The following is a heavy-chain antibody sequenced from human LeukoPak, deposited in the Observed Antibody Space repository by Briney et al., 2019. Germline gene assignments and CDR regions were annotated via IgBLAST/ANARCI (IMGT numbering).Heavy chain of an antibody. V-gene: IGHV4-59*11. D-gene: IGHD3-16*01. CDR1: GGSISGHY. Sequence: SETLSLTCTVSGGSISGHYWTWVRQPPGEGLEWIGQIHYSGRADYNPSLRSRITISVDTSKNQMSLKVTSVTAADTAVYYCARFGVDYDMDVWGQGTTVTVS. J-gene: IGHJ6*02. CDR3: ARFGVDYDMDV. CDR2: IHYSGRA.